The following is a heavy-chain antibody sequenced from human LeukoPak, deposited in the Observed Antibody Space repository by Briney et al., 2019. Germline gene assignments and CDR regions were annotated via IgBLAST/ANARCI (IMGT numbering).Heavy chain of an antibody. CDR3: ARGLRYCSGGSCYSDYYYGMDV. CDR2: NYHSGST. Sequence: PSGTLSLTCAVSGVSISSSIWWRWVREPPGKGLEWIGENYHSGSTKYNPPLKSRVTISVDKSKHQFSLKLSYVTAAETAVYYCARGLRYCSGGSCYSDYYYGMDVWGKGTTVTVSS. CDR1: GVSISSSIW. D-gene: IGHD2-15*01. J-gene: IGHJ6*04. V-gene: IGHV4-4*02.